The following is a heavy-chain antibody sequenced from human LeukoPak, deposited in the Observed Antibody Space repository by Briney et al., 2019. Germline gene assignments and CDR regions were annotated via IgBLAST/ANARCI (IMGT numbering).Heavy chain of an antibody. Sequence: GGSLRLSCAASGFTFSNAWMSWVRQAPGKGLEWVGRIKSKTDGGTTDYAAPVKGRFTISRDDSKNTLYLQMNSLKAEDTAVYYCTTQHYYDSSGYYWDFDYWGQGTLVTVSS. J-gene: IGHJ4*02. CDR1: GFTFSNAW. V-gene: IGHV3-15*01. CDR3: TTQHYYDSSGYYWDFDY. D-gene: IGHD3-22*01. CDR2: IKSKTDGGTT.